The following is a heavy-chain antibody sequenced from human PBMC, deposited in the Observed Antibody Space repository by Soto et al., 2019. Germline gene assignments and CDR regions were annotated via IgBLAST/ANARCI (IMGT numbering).Heavy chain of an antibody. CDR2: MNPNSGNT. D-gene: IGHD3-3*01. V-gene: IGHV1-8*01. J-gene: IGHJ6*03. CDR3: ARGPNTIFEADKPYYMDV. CDR1: GYTFTSYD. Sequence: QVPLVQSGAEVKKPGASVKVSCKASGYTFTSYDINWVRQTTGQGLEWMGWMNPNSGNTGYAQKFQGRVTMTRNTSISTAYMELSSLRSEDTAVYYCARGPNTIFEADKPYYMDVWGKGTTVTVSS.